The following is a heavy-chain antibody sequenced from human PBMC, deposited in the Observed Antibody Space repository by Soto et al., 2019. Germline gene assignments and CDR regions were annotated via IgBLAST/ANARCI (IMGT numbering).Heavy chain of an antibody. D-gene: IGHD3-16*01. Sequence: GGSLRLSCAASGFGFTFSTSAMSWVRQAPGKGLEWVSTFRESGGTTHYANSVKGRFTISRDNSKNTLYLQMNSLRAEDTAIYYCAKVGGDYIWGSYNEEDYWGQGTLVTVSS. CDR3: AKVGGDYIWGSYNEEDY. V-gene: IGHV3-23*01. J-gene: IGHJ4*02. CDR2: FRESGGTT. CDR1: GFGFTFSTSA.